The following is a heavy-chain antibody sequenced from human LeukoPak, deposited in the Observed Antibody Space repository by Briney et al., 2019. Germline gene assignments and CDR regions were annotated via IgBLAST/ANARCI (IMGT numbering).Heavy chain of an antibody. CDR1: GSSISSYY. CDR3: ARGSGGSYFDY. Sequence: TETLSLTCTVSGSSISSYYWSWIRQPPGKGLEWIAYIYYSGSTNYNPSLKSRVTISVDTSKKKFSLNLSSVTAADTAVYYCARGSGGSYFDYWGQGTLVTVSS. CDR2: IYYSGST. J-gene: IGHJ4*02. V-gene: IGHV4-59*01. D-gene: IGHD1-26*01.